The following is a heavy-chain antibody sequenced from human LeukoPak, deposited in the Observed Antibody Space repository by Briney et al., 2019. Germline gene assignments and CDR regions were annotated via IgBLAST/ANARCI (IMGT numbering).Heavy chain of an antibody. CDR3: ASGGAYSSGWYGGDY. J-gene: IGHJ4*02. D-gene: IGHD6-19*01. CDR2: IYSGGST. CDR1: RFTVSSNY. Sequence: GGSLRLSCAASRFTVSSNYMSWVRQAPGKGLEWVSVIYSGGSTYYADSVKGRFTISRHNSKNTLYLQMNSLRAEDTAVYYCASGGAYSSGWYGGDYWGQGTLVTVSS. V-gene: IGHV3-53*04.